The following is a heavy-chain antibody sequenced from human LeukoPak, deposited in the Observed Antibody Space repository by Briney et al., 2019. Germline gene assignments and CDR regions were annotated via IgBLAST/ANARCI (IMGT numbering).Heavy chain of an antibody. D-gene: IGHD2-2*01. Sequence: ASVRVSCKASGYTFPSYAMHWVRQAPGQRLEWMGWINAGNGNTKYSQKFQGRVAITRDTSASTAYMELSSLRSEDTAVYYCARVSTIDCSSTSCYDFAFDYWGQGTLVTVSS. J-gene: IGHJ4*02. CDR3: ARVSTIDCSSTSCYDFAFDY. V-gene: IGHV1-3*01. CDR1: GYTFPSYA. CDR2: INAGNGNT.